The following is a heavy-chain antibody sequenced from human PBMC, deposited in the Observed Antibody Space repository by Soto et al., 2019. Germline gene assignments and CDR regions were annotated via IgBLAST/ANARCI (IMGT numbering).Heavy chain of an antibody. V-gene: IGHV5-51*01. J-gene: IGHJ5*02. CDR3: ARHPQAVACTVGWFDP. CDR2: IYPSDSDT. CDR1: GYNFAGYW. Sequence: GESLKISFKGSGYNFAGYWIAWVRQMPGKGLELMGIIYPSDSDTRYRPSFQGQVTISADKSISSAYLQWSSLRASDTAMYYCARHPQAVACTVGWFDPWGQGTLVTVSS. D-gene: IGHD6-19*01.